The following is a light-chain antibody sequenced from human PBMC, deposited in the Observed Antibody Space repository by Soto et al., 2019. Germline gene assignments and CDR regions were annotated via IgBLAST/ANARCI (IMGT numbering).Light chain of an antibody. Sequence: QSALTQPRSVSGSPGQSVTISCTGTSSDVGGYDYVSWFQQHPGKAPKVIIYDVNKVPSGVPDRFSGSKSGNTASLTISGLRADDEADYYCCSFAGRYSYVFGTGTKLTVL. CDR2: DVN. J-gene: IGLJ1*01. CDR1: SSDVGGYDY. CDR3: CSFAGRYSYV. V-gene: IGLV2-11*01.